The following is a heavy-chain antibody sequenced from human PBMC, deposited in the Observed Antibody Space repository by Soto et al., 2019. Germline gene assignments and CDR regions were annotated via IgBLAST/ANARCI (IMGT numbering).Heavy chain of an antibody. CDR2: INGDGSTT. CDR3: ARVGQGRYYFDS. V-gene: IGHV3-74*01. Sequence: EVHLVESGGGSVQPGGSLKLSCAGSGFAFSSYWIHWVRQVPGKGLVWVSRINGDGSTTSYADSVRGRFTISRDNAKDTLYLQMNSLRAEDTALYYCARVGQGRYYFDSWGQGTLVTVSS. CDR1: GFAFSSYW. J-gene: IGHJ4*02.